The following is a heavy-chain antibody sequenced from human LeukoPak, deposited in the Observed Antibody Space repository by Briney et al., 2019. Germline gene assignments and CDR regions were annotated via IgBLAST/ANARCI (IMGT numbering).Heavy chain of an antibody. J-gene: IGHJ4*02. Sequence: PGGSLRLSCAASGFTFGDYAMHWVRQAPGKGLEWVSGISWNSGSIGYADSVKGRLTISRDNAKNPLYLQMNSLRAEDTALYYCAKASQDHYDSSGYKDYWGQGTLVTVSS. CDR2: ISWNSGSI. V-gene: IGHV3-9*01. D-gene: IGHD3-22*01. CDR3: AKASQDHYDSSGYKDY. CDR1: GFTFGDYA.